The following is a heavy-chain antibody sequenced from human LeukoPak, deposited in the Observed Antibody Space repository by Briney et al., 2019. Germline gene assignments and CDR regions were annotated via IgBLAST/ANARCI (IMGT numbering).Heavy chain of an antibody. D-gene: IGHD5-18*01. CDR3: ARVGYSYGYDWFDP. CDR1: GYTFTSYG. V-gene: IGHV1-18*01. Sequence: ASVKVSCKASGYTFTSYGISWLRQAPGQGLEWMGWISAYNGNTNYAQKLQGRVTMTTDTSTSTAYMELRSLRSDDTAVYYCARVGYSYGYDWFDPWGQGTLVTVSS. CDR2: ISAYNGNT. J-gene: IGHJ5*02.